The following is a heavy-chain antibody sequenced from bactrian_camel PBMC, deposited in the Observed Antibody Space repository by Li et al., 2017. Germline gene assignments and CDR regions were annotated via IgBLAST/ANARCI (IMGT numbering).Heavy chain of an antibody. CDR1: GYTDNSRFC. J-gene: IGHJ4*01. V-gene: IGHV3S1*01. D-gene: IGHD4*01. CDR3: AAAESGAPACYYTDFMVISEYNY. CDR2: VFTGSGGT. Sequence: VQLVESGGGSVQAGMSLRLSCTGPGYTDNSRFCMAWSRQVPGQEREGVATVFTGSGGTYYTDSVKGRFTISQDNAKNILSLQMNSLKLEDTAMYYCAAAESGAPACYYTDFMVISEYNYWGQGTQVTVS.